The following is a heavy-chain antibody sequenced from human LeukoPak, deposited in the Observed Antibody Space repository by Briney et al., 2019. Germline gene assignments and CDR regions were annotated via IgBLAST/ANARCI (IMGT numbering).Heavy chain of an antibody. CDR3: ARGGRFRSGSLRT. D-gene: IGHD3-10*01. V-gene: IGHV4-34*01. CDR2: INHSGST. CDR1: GGSFSGYY. J-gene: IGHJ5*02. Sequence: SETLSLTCAVYGGSFSGYYWSWIRQPPGKGLEWIGEINHSGSTNYNPSLKSRVTISVDTSKNQFSLKLSSVTAADTAVYYCARGGRFRSGSLRTWGQGTLVTVSS.